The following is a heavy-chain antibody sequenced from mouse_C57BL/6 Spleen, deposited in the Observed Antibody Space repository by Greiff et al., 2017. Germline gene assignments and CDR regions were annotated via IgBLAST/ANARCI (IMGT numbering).Heavy chain of an antibody. V-gene: IGHV1-53*01. D-gene: IGHD2-5*01. J-gene: IGHJ3*01. Sequence: QVQLQQPGTELVKPGASVKLSCKASGYTFTSYWMHWVKQRPGQGLEWIGNINPSNGGTNYNEKFKSKATLTVDKSSSPAYMQLSSLTSEDSAVYYCARSSYSNYAWFAYWGQGTLVTVSA. CDR2: INPSNGGT. CDR1: GYTFTSYW. CDR3: ARSSYSNYAWFAY.